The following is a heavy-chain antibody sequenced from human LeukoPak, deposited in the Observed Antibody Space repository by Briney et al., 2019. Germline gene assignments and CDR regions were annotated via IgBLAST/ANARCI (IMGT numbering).Heavy chain of an antibody. Sequence: SDPLSLTCAVYGGSFSGYYWSWIRQPPGKGLEWIGDINHSGSPNYNPPLKSRVTISVDTSKNQFSLKLSSVTAADTAVYYCARGPLITLVRGVAYHFVYWGQGTLVTVSS. V-gene: IGHV4-34*01. J-gene: IGHJ4*02. D-gene: IGHD3-10*01. CDR3: ARGPLITLVRGVAYHFVY. CDR2: INHSGSP. CDR1: GGSFSGYY.